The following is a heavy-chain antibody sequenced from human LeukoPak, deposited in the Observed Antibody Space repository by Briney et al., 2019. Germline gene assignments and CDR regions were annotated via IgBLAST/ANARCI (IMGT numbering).Heavy chain of an antibody. CDR3: ARDPGYYYDSSGYYTPFDY. D-gene: IGHD3-22*01. CDR1: GFTFDDYG. V-gene: IGHV3-20*04. J-gene: IGHJ4*02. Sequence: GGSLRLSCAASGFTFDDYGMSWVRQAPGKGLEWVSGINWNGGSTGYADSVKGRFTISRDNAKNSLYLQMNSLRAEDTALYYCARDPGYYYDSSGYYTPFDYRGQGTLVTVSS. CDR2: INWNGGST.